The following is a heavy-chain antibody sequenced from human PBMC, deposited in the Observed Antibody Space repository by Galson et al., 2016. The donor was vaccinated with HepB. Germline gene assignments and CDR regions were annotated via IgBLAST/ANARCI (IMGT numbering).Heavy chain of an antibody. CDR1: GGSVSSHNW. J-gene: IGHJ6*02. CDR3: AREDWNYSYYGLDV. D-gene: IGHD3/OR15-3a*01. V-gene: IGHV4-30-4*01. Sequence: TLSLTCAVSGGSVSSHNWWSWIRQPPGKGLEWIGYTHYSGSTYYNPSLKSRVTISVDTSKNQFSLKLSSVTAADTAAYYCAREDWNYSYYGLDVWGQGTTVTVSS. CDR2: THYSGST.